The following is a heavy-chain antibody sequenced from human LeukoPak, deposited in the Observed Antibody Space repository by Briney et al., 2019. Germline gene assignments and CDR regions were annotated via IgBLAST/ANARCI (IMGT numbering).Heavy chain of an antibody. D-gene: IGHD5-18*01. V-gene: IGHV1-18*01. Sequence: ASVKVSCKASGYTFTSYGISWVRQAPGQGLEWMGWISAYNGNTNYAQKLQGRVTMTTDTSTSTAYMELSSLRSEDTAVYYCARARITYSYGYDAFDIWGQGTMVTVSS. CDR3: ARARITYSYGYDAFDI. CDR1: GYTFTSYG. CDR2: ISAYNGNT. J-gene: IGHJ3*02.